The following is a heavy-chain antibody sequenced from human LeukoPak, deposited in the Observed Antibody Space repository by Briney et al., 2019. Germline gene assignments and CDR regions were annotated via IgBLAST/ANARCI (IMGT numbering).Heavy chain of an antibody. J-gene: IGHJ5*02. CDR3: AAVDVDTAFP. CDR1: GFTFSSYA. V-gene: IGHV3-23*01. CDR2: INCGGGSK. Sequence: GGSLRLSCAASGFTFSSYAMTWVRQAPGKGLEWVSAINCGGGSKYYADSVKGRFTISRDNSKNTLYLQMNSLRAEDTAVYYCAAVDVDTAFPWGQGTLVTVSS. D-gene: IGHD5-18*01.